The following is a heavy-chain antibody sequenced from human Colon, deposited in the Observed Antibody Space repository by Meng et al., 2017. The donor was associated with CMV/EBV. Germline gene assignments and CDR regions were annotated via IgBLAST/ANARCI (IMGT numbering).Heavy chain of an antibody. CDR3: VRDHGSSSWFFY. Sequence: LQLQESGPGLVKPSEPLSLTCTAPGGSVNRNTYYWGWIRQPPGKSLGWIGTIFDSGSAFYNPSLQSRVSVSIDMSRNQLSLSLSSVTAADTAVYYCVRDHGSSSWFFYWGQGTLVTVSS. D-gene: IGHD6-13*01. CDR1: GGSVNRNTYY. J-gene: IGHJ4*02. V-gene: IGHV4-39*07. CDR2: IFDSGSA.